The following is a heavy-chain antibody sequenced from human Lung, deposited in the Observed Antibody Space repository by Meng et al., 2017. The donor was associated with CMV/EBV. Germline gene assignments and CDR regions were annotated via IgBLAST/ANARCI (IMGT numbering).Heavy chain of an antibody. CDR3: ATDPRLLDY. V-gene: IGHV3-11*01. Sequence: GGSXRLSCVASGLTFSAYYMTWMRQAPGKGPQCVSYISGGGDIIKYADSVKGRFTISRDNAKNSLYLQMNSLRAEDTAVYYCATDPRLLDYWGQGKLV. J-gene: IGHJ4*02. CDR1: GLTFSAYY. D-gene: IGHD5-18*01. CDR2: ISGGGDII.